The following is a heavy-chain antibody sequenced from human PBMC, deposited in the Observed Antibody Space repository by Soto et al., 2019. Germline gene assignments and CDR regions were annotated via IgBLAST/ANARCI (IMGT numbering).Heavy chain of an antibody. V-gene: IGHV3-64D*08. CDR1: GFTFRSYA. D-gene: IGHD3-22*01. CDR3: VKGGSGIVVVITAP. Sequence: GGSLRLSCSASGFTFRSYAMHWVRQAPGKGLEYVSAISSNGGITYYADSVKGRFTISRDNSKNTLYLQMSSLRAEDTAVYYCVKGGSGIVVVITAPWGQGTLVTVSS. CDR2: ISSNGGIT. J-gene: IGHJ5*02.